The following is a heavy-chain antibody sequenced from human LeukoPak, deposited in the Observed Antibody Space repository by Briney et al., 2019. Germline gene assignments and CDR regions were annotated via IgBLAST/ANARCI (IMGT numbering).Heavy chain of an antibody. CDR1: GLTFSSYS. CDR3: ANYGFWSGYLVDDAFDI. D-gene: IGHD3-3*01. J-gene: IGHJ3*02. V-gene: IGHV3-21*01. Sequence: PAGSLRLSCAASGLTFSSYSMNWVRQAPGKGLEWVSSISSSSSYIYYADSVKGRFTISRDKAKNSLYLQMNSLRADDTGMYYCANYGFWSGYLVDDAFDIWGQGRMVTVSS. CDR2: ISSSSSYI.